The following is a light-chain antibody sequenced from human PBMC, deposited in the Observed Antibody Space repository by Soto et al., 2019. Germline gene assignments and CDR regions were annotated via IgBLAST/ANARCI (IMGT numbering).Light chain of an antibody. Sequence: DIVLTQSPGTLSLSPGERATLSCRASQSVSNNYLAWYQQKPGQAPNLLIYGASFRATGIPDRFSGSGSGTDFTLTISRLEPEDFAVYYCQQYGRSPWTFGQGTKVDIK. CDR2: GAS. CDR1: QSVSNNY. V-gene: IGKV3-20*01. J-gene: IGKJ1*01. CDR3: QQYGRSPWT.